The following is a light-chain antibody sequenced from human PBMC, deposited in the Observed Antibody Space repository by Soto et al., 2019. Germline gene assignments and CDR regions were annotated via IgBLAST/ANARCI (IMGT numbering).Light chain of an antibody. J-gene: IGKJ4*01. Sequence: EIVLTQSPATLSLSPGDRATLSCRASQSVGSYLGWYQQRPGQAPRLLIYDASNRATGIPARFSGSGSGTDFTLTISSLEPEDFAVYYCQRRSDWPSTFGGGTKVDIK. V-gene: IGKV3-11*01. CDR2: DAS. CDR1: QSVGSY. CDR3: QRRSDWPST.